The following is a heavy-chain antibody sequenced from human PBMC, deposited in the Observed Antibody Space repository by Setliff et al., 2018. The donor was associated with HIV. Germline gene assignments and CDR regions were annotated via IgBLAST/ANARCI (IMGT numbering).Heavy chain of an antibody. D-gene: IGHD3-10*01. J-gene: IGHJ5*02. CDR3: ARHSGVASPNWFDP. CDR2: IYSSGSK. V-gene: IGHV4-4*09. Sequence: SETLSLTCTVSGGSISGHYWSWIRQPPGRGLEWIGYIYSSGSKNFNPPRQSRVTISVDTSRNQFSLKLSSVTAADTAVYYCARHSGVASPNWFDPWGQGTLVTVSS. CDR1: GGSISGHY.